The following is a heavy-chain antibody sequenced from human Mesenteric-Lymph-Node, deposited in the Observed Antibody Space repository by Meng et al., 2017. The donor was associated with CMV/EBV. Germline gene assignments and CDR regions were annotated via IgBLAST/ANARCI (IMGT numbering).Heavy chain of an antibody. V-gene: IGHV3-53*01. D-gene: IGHD1-7*01. CDR3: AKDRRITGTYYYFDY. CDR1: GFTVSSNY. Sequence: GGSLRLSCAASGFTVSSNYMSWVRQAPGKGLEWVSVIYSGGSTYYADSVKGRFTISRDNSKNTLYLQMNSLRAGDTAVYYCAKDRRITGTYYYFDYWGQGTLVTVSS. J-gene: IGHJ4*02. CDR2: IYSGGST.